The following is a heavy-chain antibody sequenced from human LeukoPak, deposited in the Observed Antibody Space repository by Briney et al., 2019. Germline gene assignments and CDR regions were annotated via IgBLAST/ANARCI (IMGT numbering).Heavy chain of an antibody. J-gene: IGHJ4*02. V-gene: IGHV3-23*01. CDR3: AKQLGYCSDGSCYFPY. CDR1: GFPFSSYW. D-gene: IGHD2-15*01. CDR2: ISNNGGYT. Sequence: GGSLRLSCVASGFPFSSYWMTWVRQAPGKGLGWVSAISNNGGYTYYADSVQGRFTISRDNSKSTLCLQMNSLRAEDTAVYYCAKQLGYCSDGSCYFPYWGQGTLVTVSS.